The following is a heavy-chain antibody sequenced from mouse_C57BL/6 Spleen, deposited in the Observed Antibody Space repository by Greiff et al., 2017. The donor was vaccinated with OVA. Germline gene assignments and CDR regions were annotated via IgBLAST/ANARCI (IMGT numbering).Heavy chain of an antibody. CDR3: ARSEGIYWFAY. CDR1: GYAFSSSW. CDR2: IYPGDGDT. J-gene: IGHJ3*01. V-gene: IGHV1-82*01. Sequence: VQLQQSGPELVKPGASVKISCKASGYAFSSSWMNWVKQRPGQGLEWIGRIYPGDGDTNYNGKFKGKATLTADKSSSTAYMQLSSLTSEDSAVYFCARSEGIYWFAYWGQGTLVTVSA.